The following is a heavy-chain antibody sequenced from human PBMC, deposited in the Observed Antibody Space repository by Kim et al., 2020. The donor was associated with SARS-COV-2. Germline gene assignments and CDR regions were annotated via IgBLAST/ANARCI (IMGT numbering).Heavy chain of an antibody. J-gene: IGHJ3*02. D-gene: IGHD3-22*01. V-gene: IGHV3-33*01. Sequence: GGSLRLSCAASGFTFSSYGMHWVRQAPGKGLEWVAVIWYDGSNKYYADSVKGRFTISRDNSKNTLYLQMNSLRAEDTAVYYCARAPAYDSSGYKDWPHAFDIWGQGTMITVSS. CDR3: ARAPAYDSSGYKDWPHAFDI. CDR2: IWYDGSNK. CDR1: GFTFSSYG.